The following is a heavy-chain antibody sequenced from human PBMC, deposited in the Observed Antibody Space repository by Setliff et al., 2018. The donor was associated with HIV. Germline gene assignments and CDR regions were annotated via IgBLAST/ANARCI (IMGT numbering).Heavy chain of an antibody. CDR1: GYTFTSYD. CDR2: MNPYSGNT. CDR3: ATGRRSRTWYFDAFEM. Sequence: ASVKVSCKASGYTFTSYDINWVRQATGQGPEWMGWMNPYSGNTGYAQKFQGKGSMTRNTSISTAYMELSNLRSEDTAVYYCATGRRSRTWYFDAFEMWGQGTMVTVSS. J-gene: IGHJ3*02. D-gene: IGHD6-13*01. V-gene: IGHV1-8*02.